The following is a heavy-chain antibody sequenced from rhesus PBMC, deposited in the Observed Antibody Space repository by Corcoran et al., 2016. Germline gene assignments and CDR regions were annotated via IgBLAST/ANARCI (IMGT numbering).Heavy chain of an antibody. CDR2: SYGSGSGT. Sequence: QLQLQEPGPGLVKPSETLSVTCAVAGGSSSRSYRSWIRTAPGQGLGGFGYSYGSGSGTNYNPSLKSRVTLSVDTSKNQLSLRLSSVTAADTAVYYCASSAPFRGWGFLDVWGPGVLVTVSS. D-gene: IGHD3-34*01. CDR1: GGSSSRSY. CDR3: ASSAPFRGWGFLDV. V-gene: IGHV4-169*02. J-gene: IGHJ5-1*01.